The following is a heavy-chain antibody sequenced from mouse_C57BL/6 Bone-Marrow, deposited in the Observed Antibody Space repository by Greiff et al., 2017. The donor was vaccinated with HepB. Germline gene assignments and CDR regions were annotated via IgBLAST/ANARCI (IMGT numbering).Heavy chain of an antibody. Sequence: VQLQQSGAELVRPGASVKLSCTASGFKIKDDYMHWVKQRPEQGLEWIGWIDPENGDTEYASKFQGKATITADTSSNTAYLQLSSLTSEDTAVYYCTTPVVAPYWYFDVWGTGTTVTVSS. CDR1: GFKIKDDY. CDR2: IDPENGDT. J-gene: IGHJ1*03. D-gene: IGHD1-1*01. V-gene: IGHV14-4*01. CDR3: TTPVVAPYWYFDV.